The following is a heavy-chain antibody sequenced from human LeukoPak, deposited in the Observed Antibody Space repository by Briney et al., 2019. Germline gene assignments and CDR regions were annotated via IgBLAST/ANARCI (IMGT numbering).Heavy chain of an antibody. V-gene: IGHV3-48*03. Sequence: GGSLRLSCAASGFTFSSYEMNWVRQAPGKGLEWVSYISSSGSTIYYAGSVKGRFTISRDNAKNSLYLQMNSLRAEDTAVYYCARVKGTAMVDYWGQGTLVTVSS. CDR3: ARVKGTAMVDY. J-gene: IGHJ4*02. CDR1: GFTFSSYE. CDR2: ISSSGSTI. D-gene: IGHD5-18*01.